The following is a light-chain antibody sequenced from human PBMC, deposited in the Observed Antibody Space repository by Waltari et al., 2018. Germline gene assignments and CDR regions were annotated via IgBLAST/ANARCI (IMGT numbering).Light chain of an antibody. CDR1: QFINNNY. CDR2: GAS. Sequence: IVLTQSPSTLSLSPGDSATLSCRASQFINNNYLAWFQQKPGQAPRLLIYGASKRAAGIPDRFSGRGSGTDFSLAISRLEPEDFAVYHCQQYGASPGTFGQGTKVEIK. V-gene: IGKV3-20*01. CDR3: QQYGASPGT. J-gene: IGKJ1*01.